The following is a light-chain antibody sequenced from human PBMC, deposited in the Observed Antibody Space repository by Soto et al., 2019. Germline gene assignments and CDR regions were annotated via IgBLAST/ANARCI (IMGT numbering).Light chain of an antibody. CDR2: DAS. CDR3: QQRGNWPSLT. Sequence: EIVLTQSPATLSLSPGERATLSCRASQSVSNFLAWYRQKPGQAPRLLIYDASNRATGIPARFSGSGSGTDFTLTISSREPEDFAVYYCQQRGNWPSLTFGGGTKVEIK. CDR1: QSVSNF. J-gene: IGKJ4*01. V-gene: IGKV3-11*01.